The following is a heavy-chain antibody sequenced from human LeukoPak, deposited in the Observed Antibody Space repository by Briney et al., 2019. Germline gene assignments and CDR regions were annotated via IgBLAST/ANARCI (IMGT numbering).Heavy chain of an antibody. CDR1: GFTFSSYA. CDR2: ISGSGGST. Sequence: GGSLRLSCAASGFTFSSYAMSWVRQAPGKGLEWVSAISGSGGSTYYADSVKGRFTISRDNAKNSLYLQMNSLRAEDTALYYCAKDKRDYADAFDIWGQGTMVTVSS. V-gene: IGHV3-23*01. J-gene: IGHJ3*02. D-gene: IGHD4-17*01. CDR3: AKDKRDYADAFDI.